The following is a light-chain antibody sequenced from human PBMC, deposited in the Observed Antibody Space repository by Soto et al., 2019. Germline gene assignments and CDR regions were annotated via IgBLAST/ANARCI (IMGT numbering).Light chain of an antibody. CDR2: AAS. CDR3: PQLYSYPLT. CDR1: QDISSF. J-gene: IGKJ4*01. Sequence: TQSPSFLSASVGDRVTVTCRASQDISSFLAWYHQTPGKAPNLLIYAASTLQSGVPSRFSGGGSGTEFTLTISSLQPEDFAPYYCPQLYSYPLTLGGGTKLDIK. V-gene: IGKV1-9*01.